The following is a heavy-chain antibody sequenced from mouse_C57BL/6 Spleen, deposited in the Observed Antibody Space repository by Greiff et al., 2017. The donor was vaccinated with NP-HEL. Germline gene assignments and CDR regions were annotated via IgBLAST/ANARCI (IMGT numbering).Heavy chain of an antibody. CDR3: TRSYYYGSSYHDY. V-gene: IGHV1-5*01. J-gene: IGHJ2*01. Sequence: VQLQQSGTVLARPGASVKMSCKTSGYTFTSYWMHWVKQRPGQGLEWIGAIYPGNSDTSYNQKFKGKAKLTAVTSASTAYMELSSLTNEDSAVYYCTRSYYYGSSYHDYWGQGTTLTVSS. D-gene: IGHD1-1*01. CDR1: GYTFTSYW. CDR2: IYPGNSDT.